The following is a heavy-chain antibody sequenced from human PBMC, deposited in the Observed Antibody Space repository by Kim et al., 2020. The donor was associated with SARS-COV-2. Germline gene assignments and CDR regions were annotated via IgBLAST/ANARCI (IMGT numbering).Heavy chain of an antibody. CDR2: INAGNGNT. D-gene: IGHD3-3*01. J-gene: IGHJ3*02. Sequence: ASVKVSCKASGYTFTSYAMHWVRQAPGQRLEWMGWINAGNGNTKYSQKFQGRVTITRDTSASTAYMELSSLRSEDTAVYYCARDLGIFGVVIPGAFDIWGQGTMVTVSS. CDR3: ARDLGIFGVVIPGAFDI. V-gene: IGHV1-3*01. CDR1: GYTFTSYA.